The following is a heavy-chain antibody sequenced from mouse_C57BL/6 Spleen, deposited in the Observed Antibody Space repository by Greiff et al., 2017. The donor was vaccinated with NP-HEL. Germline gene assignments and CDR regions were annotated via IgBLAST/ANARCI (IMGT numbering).Heavy chain of an antibody. CDR1: GYTFTSYG. CDR3: APTYGSSYERVWYFDV. Sequence: VQRVESGAELARPGASVKLSCKASGYTFTSYGISWVKQRTGQGLEWIGEIYPRSGNTYYNEKFKGKATLTADKSSSTAYMELRSLTSEDSAVYFCAPTYGSSYERVWYFDVWGTGTTVTVSS. D-gene: IGHD1-1*01. J-gene: IGHJ1*03. V-gene: IGHV1-81*01. CDR2: IYPRSGNT.